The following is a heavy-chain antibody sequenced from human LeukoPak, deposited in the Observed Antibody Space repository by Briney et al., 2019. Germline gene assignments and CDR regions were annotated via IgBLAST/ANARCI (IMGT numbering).Heavy chain of an antibody. CDR3: ARDGATEGYYYFDF. CDR1: GYTFTGYY. J-gene: IGHJ4*02. V-gene: IGHV1-2*02. D-gene: IGHD1-26*01. CDR2: INPNSGGT. Sequence: ASVKVSCKASGYTFTGYYMHWVRQAPGQGLEWMGWINPNSGGTNYAQKFQGRVTMTRDTSIRTAYMELSRLRSDDTAVYYCARDGATEGYYYFDFWGQGTLVTVSS.